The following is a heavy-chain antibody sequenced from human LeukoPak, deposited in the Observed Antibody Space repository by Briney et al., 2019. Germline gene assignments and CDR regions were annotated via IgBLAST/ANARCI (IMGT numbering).Heavy chain of an antibody. CDR3: AINSVGDSSGYDS. V-gene: IGHV4-59*08. CDR1: GDSVTSYY. Sequence: PSETLSLTCTVSGDSVTSYYWSWIRQPPGKGLEWIGYFYSGGYTIYNPSLKSRLTISVDTSKNQYSLKMTSVTAADTAVYYCAINSVGDSSGYDSWGQGTLVTVSS. D-gene: IGHD3-22*01. J-gene: IGHJ4*02. CDR2: FYSGGYT.